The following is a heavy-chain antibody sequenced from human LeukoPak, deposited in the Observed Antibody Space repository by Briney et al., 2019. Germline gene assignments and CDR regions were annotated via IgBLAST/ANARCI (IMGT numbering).Heavy chain of an antibody. CDR2: INPNSGGT. CDR3: ARERVSYYDSSGYYLGTDY. J-gene: IGHJ4*02. Sequence: ASVKVSCKATGYTFTGYHMHWVRQAPGQGLEWMGWINPNSGGTNYAQKFQGRVTMTRDTSISTAYMELSRLRSDDTAVYYCARERVSYYDSSGYYLGTDYWGQGTLVTVSS. CDR1: GYTFTGYH. D-gene: IGHD3-22*01. V-gene: IGHV1-2*02.